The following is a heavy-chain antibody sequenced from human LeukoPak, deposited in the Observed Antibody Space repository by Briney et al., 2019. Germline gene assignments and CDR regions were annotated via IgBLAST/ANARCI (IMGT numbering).Heavy chain of an antibody. D-gene: IGHD3-16*01. CDR2: IYPGGTT. Sequence: PGGSLRLSCAASGFTVRSDYMSWVRQAPGKGLEWVSIIYPGGTTYYADSVKGRFTISKDNSKNTLYLQMNSLRSEDTAVYYCAAGSFNDMITFGGINYWGQGTLVTVSS. J-gene: IGHJ4*02. CDR3: AAGSFNDMITFGGINY. CDR1: GFTVRSDY. V-gene: IGHV3-53*01.